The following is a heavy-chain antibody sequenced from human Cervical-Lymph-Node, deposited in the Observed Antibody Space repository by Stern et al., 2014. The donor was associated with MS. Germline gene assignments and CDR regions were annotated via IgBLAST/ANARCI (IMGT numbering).Heavy chain of an antibody. D-gene: IGHD6-13*01. CDR1: GFIFSDWY. CDR2: ISSDSSDI. J-gene: IGHJ4*02. CDR3: AMPTRFPGY. V-gene: IGHV3-11*05. Sequence: VQLVESGGGLVKPGGSLRLSCVASGFIFSDWYMTWFRQAPGKGLEYISYISSDSSDISYADSVKGRFTISRDNAKNSLYLQMNSLRAEDTAVYFCAMPTRFPGYWGQGTLVTVSS.